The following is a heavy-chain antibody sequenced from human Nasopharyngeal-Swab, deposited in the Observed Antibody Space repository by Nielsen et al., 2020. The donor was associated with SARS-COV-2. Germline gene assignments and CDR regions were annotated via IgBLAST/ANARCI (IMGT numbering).Heavy chain of an antibody. J-gene: IGHJ4*02. Sequence: GESLKISCAASGFTFSSYGMHWVRQAPGKGLEWVAVISYDGSNKYYADSAKGRFTISRDNSKNTLYLQMNSLRAEDTAVYYCAKQIVVPAAPYFDYWGQGTLVTVSS. CDR1: GFTFSSYG. CDR3: AKQIVVPAAPYFDY. V-gene: IGHV3-30*18. CDR2: ISYDGSNK. D-gene: IGHD2-2*01.